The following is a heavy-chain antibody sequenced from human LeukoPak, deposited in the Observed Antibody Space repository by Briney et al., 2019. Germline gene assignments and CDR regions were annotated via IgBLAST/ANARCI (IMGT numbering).Heavy chain of an antibody. J-gene: IGHJ4*02. CDR1: GFTFSSYA. CDR3: ARGSSWYYNY. CDR2: ISYDGSNK. Sequence: GGSLRPSCAASGFTFSSYAMHWVRQAPGKGLEWVAVISYDGSNKYYADSVKGRFTISRDNSKNTLYLQMNSLRAEDTAVYYCARGSSWYYNYWGQGTLVTVSS. V-gene: IGHV3-30*04. D-gene: IGHD6-13*01.